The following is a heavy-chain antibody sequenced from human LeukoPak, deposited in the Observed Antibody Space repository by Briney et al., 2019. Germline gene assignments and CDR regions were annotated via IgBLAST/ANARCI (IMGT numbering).Heavy chain of an antibody. D-gene: IGHD2-15*01. V-gene: IGHV4-4*02. Sequence: SETLSLTCAVSGGSISSSNWWSWVRQPPGKGLEWIGEIYHSGSTNYNPSLKSRVTISVDTSKNQFSLKLSSVTAADTAVYYCAREYCSGGSCYSGWFDPWGQGTLVTVSS. CDR2: IYHSGST. CDR1: GGSISSSNW. J-gene: IGHJ5*02. CDR3: AREYCSGGSCYSGWFDP.